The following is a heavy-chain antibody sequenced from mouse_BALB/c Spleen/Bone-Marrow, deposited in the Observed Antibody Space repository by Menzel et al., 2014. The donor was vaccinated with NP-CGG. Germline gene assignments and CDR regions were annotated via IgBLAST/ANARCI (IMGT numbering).Heavy chain of an antibody. CDR3: ARGSYYEGAMDY. V-gene: IGHV2-9*02. Sequence: VKLMESGPGLVAPSQSLSITCTVSGFSLTSYGVHWVRQPPGRVLEWLGVIWAGGSTNYNSALMSRLSISKDNSKSQVFLKMNSLQTDDTAMYYCARGSYYEGAMDYWGQGTSVTVSS. D-gene: IGHD1-1*01. J-gene: IGHJ4*01. CDR2: IWAGGST. CDR1: GFSLTSYG.